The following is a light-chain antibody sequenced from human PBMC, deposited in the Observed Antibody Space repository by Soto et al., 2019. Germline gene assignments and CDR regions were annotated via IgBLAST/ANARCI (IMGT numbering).Light chain of an antibody. CDR1: QGIRND. CDR2: DAS. Sequence: DIQMTQSPSSLSASVGDRVTITCRASQGIRNDLGWYQQKPGKAPKRLIYDASTLESGVPSRFSGSGSETEFTLTISRLQPDDFATYFCHSRAFGQGTRLEIK. CDR3: HSRA. V-gene: IGKV1-17*01. J-gene: IGKJ5*01.